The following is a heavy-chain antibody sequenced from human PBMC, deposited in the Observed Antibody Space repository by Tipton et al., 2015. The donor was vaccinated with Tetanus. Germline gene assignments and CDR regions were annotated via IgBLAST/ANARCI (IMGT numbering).Heavy chain of an antibody. CDR2: SWYDGTDK. D-gene: IGHD2-15*01. J-gene: IGHJ4*02. CDR1: GFIFSSYG. Sequence: SLRLSCAASGFIFSSYGIHWVRQAPGKGLEWLAVSWYDGTDKYYADSVKGRFTISRDNSKNTLNLQMNSLRAEDTALYYCAREADCSGGSCFSGDFDTWGQGTQVTVSS. V-gene: IGHV3-33*01. CDR3: AREADCSGGSCFSGDFDT.